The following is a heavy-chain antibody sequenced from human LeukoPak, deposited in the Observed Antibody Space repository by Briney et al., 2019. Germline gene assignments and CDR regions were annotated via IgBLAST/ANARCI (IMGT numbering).Heavy chain of an antibody. CDR2: IYYSGST. J-gene: IGHJ4*02. CDR3: AKDLAAGTPSTYYFDY. V-gene: IGHV4-59*12. CDR1: GGSISSYY. D-gene: IGHD6-13*01. Sequence: SETLSLTCTVSGGSISSYYWSWIRQPPGKGLEWIGYIYYSGSTNYNPSLKSRVTISVDTSKNQFSLKLSSVTAADTAVYYCAKDLAAGTPSTYYFDYWGQGTLVTVSS.